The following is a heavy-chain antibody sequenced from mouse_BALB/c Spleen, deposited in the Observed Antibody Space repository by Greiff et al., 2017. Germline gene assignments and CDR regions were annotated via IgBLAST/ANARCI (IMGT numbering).Heavy chain of an antibody. CDR2: IDPETGGT. J-gene: IGHJ3*01. D-gene: IGHD4-1*01. CDR3: TRVQTGTGFAY. V-gene: IGHV1-15*01. Sequence: VKVVESGAELVRPGASVTLSCKASGYTFTDYEMHWVKQTPVHGLEWIGAIDPETGGTAYNQKFKGKATLTADKSSSTAYMELRSLTSEDSAVYYCTRVQTGTGFAYWGQGTLVTVSA. CDR1: GYTFTDYE.